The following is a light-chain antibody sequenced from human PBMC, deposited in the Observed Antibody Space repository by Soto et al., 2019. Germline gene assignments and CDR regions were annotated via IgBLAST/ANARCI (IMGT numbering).Light chain of an antibody. CDR2: SNN. V-gene: IGLV1-44*01. J-gene: IGLJ1*01. Sequence: QAVVTQPPSASGTPGQRVTISCSGSSSNIGSNTVNWYQQLPGTAPKLLIYSNNQRPSGVPDRFSGSKSGTSASLAISGLQSEDEADYYCAAWDDSLNAYVFAPGTKLTVL. CDR3: AAWDDSLNAYV. CDR1: SSNIGSNT.